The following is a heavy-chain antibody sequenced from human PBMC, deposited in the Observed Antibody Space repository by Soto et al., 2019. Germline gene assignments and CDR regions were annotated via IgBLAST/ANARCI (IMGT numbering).Heavy chain of an antibody. CDR2: INPSGGST. V-gene: IGHV1-46*01. D-gene: IGHD3-3*01. Sequence: QVQLVQSGAEVKKPGASVKVSCKASGYTFTSYYMHWVRQAPGQGLEWMGIINPSGGSTSYAQKFQGRVNMARDTSTSTVYMELSSLRSWDTAVYYCARGASRGTIFGVVPARYWYFDLWGRGTLVTVSS. J-gene: IGHJ2*01. CDR3: ARGASRGTIFGVVPARYWYFDL. CDR1: GYTFTSYY.